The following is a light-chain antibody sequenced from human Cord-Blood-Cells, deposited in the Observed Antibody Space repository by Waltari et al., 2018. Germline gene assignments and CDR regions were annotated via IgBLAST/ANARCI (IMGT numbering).Light chain of an antibody. Sequence: DIVLPQSPGTLSLSPGPRATLSCRASQSVSSSYLAWYQQKPGQAPRLLIYGASSRATGIPDRFSGSGSGTDFTLTISRLEPEDFAVYYCQQYGSSPTFGQGTKVEIK. CDR1: QSVSSSY. J-gene: IGKJ1*01. CDR2: GAS. V-gene: IGKV3-20*01. CDR3: QQYGSSPT.